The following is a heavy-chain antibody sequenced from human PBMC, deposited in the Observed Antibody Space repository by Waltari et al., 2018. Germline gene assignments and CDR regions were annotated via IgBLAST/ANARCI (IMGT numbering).Heavy chain of an antibody. CDR3: ARYGDYTDDAFDI. V-gene: IGHV3-21*01. J-gene: IGHJ3*02. CDR1: GFTFSSYS. Sequence: EVQLVESGGGLVKPGGSLRLSCAASGFTFSSYSMNWVRQAPGKGLEWVSSISSSSSYIYYADSVKGRFTISRDNAKNSLYLQMNSLRAEDTAVYYCARYGDYTDDAFDIWGQGTMVTVSS. D-gene: IGHD4-17*01. CDR2: ISSSSSYI.